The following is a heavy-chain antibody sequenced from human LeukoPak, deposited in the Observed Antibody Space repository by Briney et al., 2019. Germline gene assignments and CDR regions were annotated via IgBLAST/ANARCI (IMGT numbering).Heavy chain of an antibody. J-gene: IGHJ5*02. Sequence: ASVKVSCKASGFTFTSYDINWVRQASGQGLEWMGWMNPNNGNTGYAQKFQGRVTMTRDTSISTAYMELGGLRSEDTAVYYCVRDGEGAAISVNYWFDPWGQGTLVTVSS. CDR3: VRDGEGAAISVNYWFDP. V-gene: IGHV1-8*01. CDR1: GFTFTSYD. D-gene: IGHD2-2*02. CDR2: MNPNNGNT.